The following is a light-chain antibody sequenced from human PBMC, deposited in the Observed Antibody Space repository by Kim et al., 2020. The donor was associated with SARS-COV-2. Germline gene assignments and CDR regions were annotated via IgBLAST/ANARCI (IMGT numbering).Light chain of an antibody. V-gene: IGLV2-14*04. J-gene: IGLJ2*01. CDR1: NNDVGAYNY. Sequence: GQSITISCSGTNNDVGAYNYGSWYQQHPDEAPKLIIYDVTKRPSGVSYRFSGSKSGHTASLTISGVQSEDEGDYYCSSYTTTNTVVFGGGTQLTVL. CDR3: SSYTTTNTVV. CDR2: DVT.